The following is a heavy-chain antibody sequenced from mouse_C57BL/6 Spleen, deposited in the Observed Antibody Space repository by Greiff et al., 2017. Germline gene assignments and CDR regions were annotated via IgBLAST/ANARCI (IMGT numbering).Heavy chain of an antibody. V-gene: IGHV3-6*01. CDR1: GYSITSGYY. J-gene: IGHJ4*01. CDR2: ISYDGSN. Sequence: EVQRVESGPGLVKPSQSLSLTCSVTGYSITSGYYWNWFRQFPGNKLEWMGYISYDGSNNYNPSLKNRISITRDTSKNQFFLKLNSVTTEDTATYYCARGQLYYSNYNYYAMDYWGQGTSVSVSS. CDR3: ARGQLYYSNYNYYAMDY. D-gene: IGHD2-5*01.